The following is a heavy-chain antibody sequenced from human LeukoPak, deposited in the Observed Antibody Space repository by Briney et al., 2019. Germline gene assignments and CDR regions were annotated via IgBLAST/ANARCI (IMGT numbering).Heavy chain of an antibody. Sequence: AAVKVSCTASGGTFSSYTISWVRQAPGQGLEWMGWINPNSGGTNYAQKLQGRVTMTTDTSTSTAYMELRSLRSDDTAVYYCAHGPAMRDCSSTSCYKRAFDIWGQGTMVTVSS. CDR3: AHGPAMRDCSSTSCYKRAFDI. CDR1: GGTFSSYT. CDR2: INPNSGGT. J-gene: IGHJ3*02. V-gene: IGHV1-18*04. D-gene: IGHD2-2*02.